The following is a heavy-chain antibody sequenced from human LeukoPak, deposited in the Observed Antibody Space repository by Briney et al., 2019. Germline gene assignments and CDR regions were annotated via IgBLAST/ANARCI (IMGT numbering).Heavy chain of an antibody. V-gene: IGHV3-53*01. CDR1: GFTVSSNY. J-gene: IGHJ4*02. D-gene: IGHD1-26*01. CDR2: IYSGGST. Sequence: GGSLRLSCAASGFTVSSNYMSWVCQAPGKGLEWVSVIYSGGSTYYADSVKGRFTISRDNSKNALYLQMNSLRAEDTAVYYCARCSGNYYFDYWGQGTLVTVSS. CDR3: ARCSGNYYFDY.